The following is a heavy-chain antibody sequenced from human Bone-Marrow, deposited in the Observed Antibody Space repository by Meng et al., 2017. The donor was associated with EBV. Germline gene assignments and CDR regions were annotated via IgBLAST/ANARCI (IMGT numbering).Heavy chain of an antibody. CDR3: ARGLGGHYPTMEY. D-gene: IGHD3-22*01. V-gene: IGHV4-4*02. CDR1: GASIDSSDW. J-gene: IGHJ4*02. Sequence: QVHLQGSGPGLGKPSGTLSLTCAVSGASIDSSDWWTWVRQAPGKGLEWIGEIHHSGTTNCNPSLESRVTISIDKSDNQFTLKLTSVTAADTAVYYCARGLGGHYPTMEYWGQGTLVTVSS. CDR2: IHHSGTT.